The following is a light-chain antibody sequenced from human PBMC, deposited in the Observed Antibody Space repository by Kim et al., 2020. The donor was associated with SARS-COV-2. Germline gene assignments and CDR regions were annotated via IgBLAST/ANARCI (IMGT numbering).Light chain of an antibody. V-gene: IGLV2-18*02. J-gene: IGLJ3*02. CDR3: SSYTSSSFWV. Sequence: GQSVTISCTGTSSDVGSYNRVSWYQQPPGTAPKLMIYEVSNRPSGVPDRFSGSKSGNTASLTISGLQAEDEADYYCSSYTSSSFWVFGGGTQLTVL. CDR1: SSDVGSYNR. CDR2: EVS.